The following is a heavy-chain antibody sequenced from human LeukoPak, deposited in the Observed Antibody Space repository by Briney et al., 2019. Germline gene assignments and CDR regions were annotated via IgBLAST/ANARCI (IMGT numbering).Heavy chain of an antibody. CDR1: GYTFTSYD. J-gene: IGHJ6*03. V-gene: IGHV1-8*01. Sequence: ASVKVSFKASGYTFTSYDINWVRQATGQGLEWMGWMNPNNGNTGYAQKFQGRVTMTRNTSISTAYMELSSLRSEDTAVYYCARATRTDRRLMVYAIRPLRDYYYYMDVWGKGTTVTVSS. D-gene: IGHD2-8*01. CDR2: MNPNNGNT. CDR3: ARATRTDRRLMVYAIRPLRDYYYYMDV.